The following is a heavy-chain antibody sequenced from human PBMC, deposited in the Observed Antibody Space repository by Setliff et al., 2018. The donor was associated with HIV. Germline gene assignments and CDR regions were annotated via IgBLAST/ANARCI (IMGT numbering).Heavy chain of an antibody. J-gene: IGHJ4*02. CDR2: IKSETDGGTT. D-gene: IGHD3-22*01. Sequence: SGFTFSNAWMNWVRQAPGKGLEWVGQIKSETDGGTTDYAAPVKGRFTILGDDSKNMLYLEMSNLQTEDTAMYYCTHMGHYFDGTGYNRMYYFDYWGQGALVTVSS. V-gene: IGHV3-15*07. CDR1: GFTFSNAW. CDR3: THMGHYFDGTGYNRMYYFDY.